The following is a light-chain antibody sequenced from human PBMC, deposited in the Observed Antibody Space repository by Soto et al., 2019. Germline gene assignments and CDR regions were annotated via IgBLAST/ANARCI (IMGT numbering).Light chain of an antibody. Sequence: QSVLTQPPSASGSPGQSVTSSCTGTSSDVGGYNSVSWYQQHPGKAPKVMIHEVSKRPSGVPDRFSGSKSGNTASLTVSGLRAEDEADYYWSSFAGSNNLVFGGGTKVTVL. CDR3: SSFAGSNNLV. CDR2: EVS. CDR1: SSDVGGYNS. J-gene: IGLJ2*01. V-gene: IGLV2-8*01.